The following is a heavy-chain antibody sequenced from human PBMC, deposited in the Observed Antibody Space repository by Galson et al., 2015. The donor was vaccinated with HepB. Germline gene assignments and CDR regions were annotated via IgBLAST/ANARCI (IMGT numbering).Heavy chain of an antibody. V-gene: IGHV3-30*18. D-gene: IGHD3-3*01. J-gene: IGHJ6*02. CDR1: RFIISSYG. Sequence: SLRLSCAASRFIISSYGMHWVRQAPGKGLEWVALISYDGSNKYYADSVKGRFTISRDNSKSTLYLQMNSLRAEDTAVYYCAKDWISRITTFAVVRYGMDVWGQGTTVTVSS. CDR3: AKDWISRITTFAVVRYGMDV. CDR2: ISYDGSNK.